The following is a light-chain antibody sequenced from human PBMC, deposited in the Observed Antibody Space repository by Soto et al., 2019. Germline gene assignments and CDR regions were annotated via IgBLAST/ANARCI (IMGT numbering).Light chain of an antibody. V-gene: IGLV2-11*01. CDR2: DVS. CDR1: STDVGGYNY. CDR3: CSYAGSYTPDV. J-gene: IGLJ1*01. Sequence: QSALTQPRSVSGSPGQSVTISCTGSSTDVGGYNYVSWYQQHPGKAPKLIIYDVSKRPSGVPDRFSGSKSGNTASLTISGLQAEDEADYYCCSYAGSYTPDVFGTGTKVTVL.